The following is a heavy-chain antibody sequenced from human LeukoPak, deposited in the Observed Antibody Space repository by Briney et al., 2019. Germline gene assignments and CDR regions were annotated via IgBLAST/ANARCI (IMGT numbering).Heavy chain of an antibody. CDR3: ARAIGSNYYYDRSPPEDWFDP. D-gene: IGHD3-22*01. J-gene: IGHJ5*02. V-gene: IGHV4-38-2*02. Sequence: SETLSLTCIVSGYSISSGYYWGWIRQPPGKGLEWIGNIHHSGSTYYNPSLKSRVTMSVDTSKNQLSLKLSSVTAADTAVYYCARAIGSNYYYDRSPPEDWFDPWGQGTLVTVSS. CDR1: GYSISSGYY. CDR2: IHHSGST.